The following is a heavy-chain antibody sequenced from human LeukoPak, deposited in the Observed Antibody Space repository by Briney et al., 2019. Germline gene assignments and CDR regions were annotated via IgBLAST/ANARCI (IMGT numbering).Heavy chain of an antibody. CDR3: AGDGAYYDSSGYYYTPDY. V-gene: IGHV3-30-3*01. Sequence: PGGSLRLSCAASGFTFSSNWMSWVRQAPGKGLEWVAVISYDGSNKYYADSVKGRFTISRDNSKNTLYLQMNSLRAEDTAVYYCAGDGAYYDSSGYYYTPDYWGQGTLVTVSS. D-gene: IGHD3-22*01. CDR2: ISYDGSNK. J-gene: IGHJ4*02. CDR1: GFTFSSNW.